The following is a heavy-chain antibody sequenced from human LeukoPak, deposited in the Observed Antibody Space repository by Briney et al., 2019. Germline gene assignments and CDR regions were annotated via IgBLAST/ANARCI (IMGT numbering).Heavy chain of an antibody. CDR2: IKQDGSEK. V-gene: IGHV3-7*01. CDR3: ARDGEYYYGSGSYFDY. Sequence: GGSLRLSCAASGFTFSSYWMSWVRQAPGKGLEWVANIKQDGSEKYYVDSVKGRFTISRDNAKNSLYLQMNSLRADDTAVYYCARDGEYYYGSGSYFDYWGQGTLVTVSS. J-gene: IGHJ4*02. D-gene: IGHD3-10*01. CDR1: GFTFSSYW.